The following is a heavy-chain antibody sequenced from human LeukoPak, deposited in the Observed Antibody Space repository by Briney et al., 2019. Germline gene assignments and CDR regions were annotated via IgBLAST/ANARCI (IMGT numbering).Heavy chain of an antibody. J-gene: IGHJ4*02. Sequence: PSETLSLTCTVSGGSISSSSYYWGWIRQPPGKGLEWIGSIYYSGSTYYNPSLKSRVTISVDTSKNQFSLKLSSVTAADTAVYYCARKYYGSGSYYKDINFDYWGQGTLVTVSS. CDR1: GGSISSSSYY. CDR2: IYYSGST. V-gene: IGHV4-39*01. CDR3: ARKYYGSGSYYKDINFDY. D-gene: IGHD3-10*01.